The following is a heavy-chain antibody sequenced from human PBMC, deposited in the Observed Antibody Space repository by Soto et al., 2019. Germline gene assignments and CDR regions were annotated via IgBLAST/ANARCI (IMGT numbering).Heavy chain of an antibody. CDR1: GGSISSYY. CDR2: IYYSGT. V-gene: IGHV4-59*12. J-gene: IGHJ5*02. CDR3: ARSYMVRGVANWFDP. D-gene: IGHD3-10*01. Sequence: SETLSLTCSVSGGSISSYYWSWVRQPPGKGLEWIAYIYYSGTSYNPSLKSRVSISLDTTKNQFSLKLSSVTAADTAVYYCARSYMVRGVANWFDPWGQGTLVTVSS.